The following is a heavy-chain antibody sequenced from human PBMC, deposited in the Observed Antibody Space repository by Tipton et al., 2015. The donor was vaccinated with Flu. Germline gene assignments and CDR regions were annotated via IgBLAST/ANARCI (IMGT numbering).Heavy chain of an antibody. CDR3: ARGSGSGTFAIFDF. CDR1: GGSLSSFY. J-gene: IGHJ4*02. V-gene: IGHV4-4*07. CDR2: IYSSGGT. Sequence: TLSLTCTVSGGSLSSFYWSWIRQPAGKGLEWIGRIYSSGGTNVSPSFKSRLTMSVDASTNQFSLTLSSVTAADTAIYYCARGSGSGTFAIFDFWGQGTLVTVSS. D-gene: IGHD3-10*01.